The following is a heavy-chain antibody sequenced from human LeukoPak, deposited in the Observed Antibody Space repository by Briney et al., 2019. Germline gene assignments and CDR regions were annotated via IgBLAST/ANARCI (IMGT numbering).Heavy chain of an antibody. CDR3: AKTSTSLSSGWAPKQ. CDR1: GFIFSNYG. Sequence: PGGSLRLSCAASGFIFSNYGMHWVRQAPGKGLEWVAVISKDGSNENYADSVKGRFTISRDNSRNTLYLQMNSLRADDTAVYYCAKTSTSLSSGWAPKQGGQGTLVTVSS. V-gene: IGHV3-30*18. D-gene: IGHD6-19*01. J-gene: IGHJ4*02. CDR2: ISKDGSNE.